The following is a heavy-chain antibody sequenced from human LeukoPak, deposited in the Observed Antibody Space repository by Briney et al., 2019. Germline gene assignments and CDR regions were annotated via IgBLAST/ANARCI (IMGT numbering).Heavy chain of an antibody. V-gene: IGHV3-66*01. CDR2: IYSGGST. Sequence: PGGSLRLSCAASGFTVSSNYMSWVRQAPGKGLEWVSVIYSGGSTYYADSVKGRFTISRDNSKNTLYLQMNSLRAEDTAVYYCARMSYYYDSSGSQDAFDIWGQGTMVTVSS. CDR1: GFTVSSNY. J-gene: IGHJ3*02. CDR3: ARMSYYYDSSGSQDAFDI. D-gene: IGHD3-22*01.